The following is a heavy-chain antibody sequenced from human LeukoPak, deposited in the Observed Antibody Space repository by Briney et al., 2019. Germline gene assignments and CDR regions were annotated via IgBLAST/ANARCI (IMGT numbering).Heavy chain of an antibody. Sequence: SETLSLTCTVSGYSVSSGYYWGWIRQPPGKGLEWIGSIYHSGSTYYNPSLKSRVTISVDTSKNQFSLKLSSVTAADTAVYYCARVGIMDAFDIWGQGTMVTVSS. CDR2: IYHSGST. V-gene: IGHV4-38-2*02. D-gene: IGHD1-14*01. CDR3: ARVGIMDAFDI. J-gene: IGHJ3*02. CDR1: GYSVSSGYY.